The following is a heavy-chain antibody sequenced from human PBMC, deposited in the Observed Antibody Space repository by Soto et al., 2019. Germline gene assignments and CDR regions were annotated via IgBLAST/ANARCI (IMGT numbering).Heavy chain of an antibody. Sequence: GGSLRLSCKGSGYSFTSYWIGWVRQMPGKGLEWMGIIYPGDSDTRYSPSFQGQVTISADKSISTAYLQWSSLKASDTAMYYCVREEQQLVGNYFDYWGQGTLVTVSS. CDR2: IYPGDSDT. CDR1: GYSFTSYW. D-gene: IGHD6-13*01. V-gene: IGHV5-51*01. CDR3: VREEQQLVGNYFDY. J-gene: IGHJ4*02.